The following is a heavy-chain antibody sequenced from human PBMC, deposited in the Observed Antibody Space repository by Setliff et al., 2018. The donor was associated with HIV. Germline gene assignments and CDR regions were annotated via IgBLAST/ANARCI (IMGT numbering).Heavy chain of an antibody. Sequence: SETLSLTCTVSGGSISSYYWSWIRQPPGKGLEWIGYIYYSGSTNYNPSLKSRVTISVDTSKNQFSLKLSSVTAADTAVYYCASSEGVADRFDYWGQGTLVTVSS. V-gene: IGHV4-59*01. CDR2: IYYSGST. CDR1: GGSISSYY. CDR3: ASSEGVADRFDY. D-gene: IGHD6-19*01. J-gene: IGHJ4*02.